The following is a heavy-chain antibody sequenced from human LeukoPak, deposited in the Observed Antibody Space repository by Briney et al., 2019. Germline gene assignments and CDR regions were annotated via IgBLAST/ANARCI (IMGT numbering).Heavy chain of an antibody. CDR2: MNPNSGNT. Sequence: ASVKVSCKASGYTFTSYDTNWVRQATGQGLEWMGWMNPNSGNTGYAQKFQGRVTMTRNTSISTAYMELSSLRSEDTAVYYCAREALRYFDWLSHDAFDIWGQGTMVTVSS. V-gene: IGHV1-8*01. CDR3: AREALRYFDWLSHDAFDI. J-gene: IGHJ3*02. CDR1: GYTFTSYD. D-gene: IGHD3-9*01.